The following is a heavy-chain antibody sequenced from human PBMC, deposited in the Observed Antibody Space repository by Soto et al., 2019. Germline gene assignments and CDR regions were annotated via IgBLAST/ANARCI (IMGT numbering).Heavy chain of an antibody. CDR2: INPSAGST. CDR3: ERVMMLTATDY. V-gene: IGHV1-46*01. D-gene: IGHD3-16*01. CDR1: GYTFTSYN. Sequence: QVQLVQSGAEVKKPGASVKVSCKAFGYTFTSYNMHWVRQAPGQGLEWVGIINPSAGSTNYAQKFQGRVTMTRDTSTCTVYMERSSLRYEDTAVYYCERVMMLTATDYWGKGTLVTFSA. J-gene: IGHJ4*02.